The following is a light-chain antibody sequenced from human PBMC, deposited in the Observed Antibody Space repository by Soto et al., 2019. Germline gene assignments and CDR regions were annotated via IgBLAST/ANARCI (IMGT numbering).Light chain of an antibody. V-gene: IGKV3-11*01. J-gene: IGKJ2*01. CDR2: EVS. Sequence: EIVLTQSPATLSLSPGESATLSCRARQSVTNYLAWYQHKPGQAPRLLIYEVSNRATGIPARFSGSGSGADFTLTISSLEPEDFAVYYCQHRSDWLYTFGQGTKLEIK. CDR1: QSVTNY. CDR3: QHRSDWLYT.